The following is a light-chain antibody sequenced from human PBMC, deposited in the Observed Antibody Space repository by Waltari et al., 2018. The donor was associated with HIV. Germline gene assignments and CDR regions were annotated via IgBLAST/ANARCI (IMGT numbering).Light chain of an antibody. CDR1: QTVSSTS. CDR3: QQYYSPPRT. Sequence: EIVLTQSPGTLSLSPGERSTLSCRASQTVSSTSLAWYQQKPGQAPRLLIYGASSRATGIPDRFSGSGSGTDFTLTISSLQAEDVAVYYCQQYYSPPRTFGQGTKLEIK. V-gene: IGKV3-20*01. CDR2: GAS. J-gene: IGKJ2*01.